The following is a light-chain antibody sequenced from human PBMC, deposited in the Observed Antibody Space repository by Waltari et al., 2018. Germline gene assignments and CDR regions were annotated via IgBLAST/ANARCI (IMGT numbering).Light chain of an antibody. V-gene: IGLV1-51*02. CDR3: GTWDNNLSALV. J-gene: IGLJ2*01. CDR2: ETA. CDR1: TSNIGNNY. Sequence: QSVLTQPPSVSAAPGQKVTISCSGSTSNIGNNYVSWYQQLPGAAPKVFIDETAKRPSGIPDRFSGSKSGTSASLGITGLQTGDEATYYCGTWDNNLSALVFGGGTKLTVL.